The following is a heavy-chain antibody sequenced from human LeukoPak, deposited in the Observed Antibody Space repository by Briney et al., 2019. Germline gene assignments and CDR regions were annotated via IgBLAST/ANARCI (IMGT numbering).Heavy chain of an antibody. Sequence: GGSLRLSCAASGFTFTSYSMNWVRQAPGKGLEWVSSISSGRSYIYYADSVKGRFTISRDNSKNTLYLQMNSLRAEDTAVYYCAKDVGGATIYWGQGTLVTVSS. CDR2: ISSGRSYI. J-gene: IGHJ4*02. D-gene: IGHD1-26*01. V-gene: IGHV3-21*01. CDR1: GFTFTSYS. CDR3: AKDVGGATIY.